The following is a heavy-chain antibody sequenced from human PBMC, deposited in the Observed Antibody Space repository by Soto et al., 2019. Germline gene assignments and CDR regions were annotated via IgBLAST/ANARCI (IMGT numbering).Heavy chain of an antibody. CDR1: GFPFSSFA. D-gene: IGHD6-19*01. Sequence: TGGSLRLSCAASGFPFSSFAMSWVRQAPGKGLEWVSTITGNGDLTYYADSVKGRFTISRDNSKNTLYLQMNSLRADDTAVYYCARDRPHIAVACIDYWGQGTLVTVSS. V-gene: IGHV3-23*01. CDR3: ARDRPHIAVACIDY. CDR2: ITGNGDLT. J-gene: IGHJ4*02.